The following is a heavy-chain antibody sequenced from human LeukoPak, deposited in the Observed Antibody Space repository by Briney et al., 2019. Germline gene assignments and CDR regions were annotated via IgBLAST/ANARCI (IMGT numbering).Heavy chain of an antibody. CDR1: DYTFTSYG. D-gene: IGHD3-3*01. CDR2: ISAYNGNT. Sequence: ASVKVSCKASDYTFTSYGISWVRQAPGQGLEWMGWISAYNGNTNYAQKLQGRVTMTTDTSTSTAYMELRSLRSDDTAVYYCARDRASYDFWSGYQVAFDIWGQGTMVTVSS. V-gene: IGHV1-18*01. J-gene: IGHJ3*02. CDR3: ARDRASYDFWSGYQVAFDI.